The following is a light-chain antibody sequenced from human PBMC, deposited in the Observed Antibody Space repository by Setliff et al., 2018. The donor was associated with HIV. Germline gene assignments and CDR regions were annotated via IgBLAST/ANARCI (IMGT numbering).Light chain of an antibody. CDR3: SSYAITNTLP. J-gene: IGLJ1*01. Sequence: QSALTQPRSVSGSPGQSVSISCTGTSSDVGGYSYVSWYQQHPGKAPKLIIYEVRNRPSGVSNRFSGPKSGNTASLTISGLQAEDEADYYCSSYAITNTLPFGTGTKVTVL. CDR2: EVR. V-gene: IGLV2-14*01. CDR1: SSDVGGYSY.